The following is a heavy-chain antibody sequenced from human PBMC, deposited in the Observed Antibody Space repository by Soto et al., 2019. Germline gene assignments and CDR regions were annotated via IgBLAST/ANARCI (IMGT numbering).Heavy chain of an antibody. J-gene: IGHJ4*01. CDR1: GYSISSSNW. Sequence: QVQLQESGPGLVKPSDTLSLTCAVSGYSISSSNWWGWIRQPPGKGLEWIGYIYYSGTTYYNPSLKSRVTRSVDTSKNQFSLTLTSVTAVETAVYYCARREIQGPIDYWGHGTLVTVSS. D-gene: IGHD1-26*01. CDR2: IYYSGTT. V-gene: IGHV4-28*01. CDR3: ARREIQGPIDY.